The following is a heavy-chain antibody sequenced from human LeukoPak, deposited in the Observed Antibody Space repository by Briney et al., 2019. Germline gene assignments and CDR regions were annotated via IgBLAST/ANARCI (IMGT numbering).Heavy chain of an antibody. CDR2: TYYRSTWNT. CDR1: GDSVSSNSAA. Sequence: SQTLSLTSAISGDSVSSNSAAWNWIRQSPARGREWLGRTYYRSTWNTDSAVCVKSRIRISTDTTKNQFSLRLNSVPLEGRAVYCCARGVVVITGLGLFDSWGQGALATVSS. D-gene: IGHD3-22*01. V-gene: IGHV6-1*01. J-gene: IGHJ4*02. CDR3: ARGVVVITGLGLFDS.